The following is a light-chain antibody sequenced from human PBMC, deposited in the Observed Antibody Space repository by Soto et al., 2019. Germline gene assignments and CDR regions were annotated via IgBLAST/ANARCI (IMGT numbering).Light chain of an antibody. J-gene: IGKJ4*01. CDR2: GAS. CDR3: QRYGSSPLT. Sequence: DIEMTQSPPILSVSPGEGATLSCRASQRISTNLAWYQHIPGQAPRLLIYGASTRASGIPDRFSGSGSGTDFTLTISRLEPEDLAVYYCQRYGSSPLTFGGGTKVDIK. V-gene: IGKV3-20*01. CDR1: QRISTN.